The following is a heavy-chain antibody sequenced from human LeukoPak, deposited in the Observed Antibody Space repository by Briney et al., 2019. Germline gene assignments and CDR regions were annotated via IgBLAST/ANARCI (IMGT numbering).Heavy chain of an antibody. J-gene: IGHJ4*02. Sequence: GGSLRLSCAASGLTFSSYGMHWVRQAPGKGLEWVAFIRYDGSNKYYADSVKGRFTISRDNSKNTLYLQMNSLRAEDTAVYYCAKEKKIMITYHYFDYWGQGTLVTVSS. D-gene: IGHD3-16*01. V-gene: IGHV3-30*02. CDR1: GLTFSSYG. CDR3: AKEKKIMITYHYFDY. CDR2: IRYDGSNK.